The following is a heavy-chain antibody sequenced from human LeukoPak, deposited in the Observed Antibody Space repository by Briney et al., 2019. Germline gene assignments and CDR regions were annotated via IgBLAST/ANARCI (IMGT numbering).Heavy chain of an antibody. CDR2: ISYDGSKK. D-gene: IGHD2-2*01. V-gene: IGHV3-30-3*01. Sequence: QPGGSLRLSCAASGLTFSSYAMHWVRQAPGMALEWVAVISYDGSKKYYVDSVKGRFTISRDISTDTLWLQMDSLRTEDTAVYYCAKGPLRGTAAAIDYWGQGTLVTVSS. CDR3: AKGPLRGTAAAIDY. J-gene: IGHJ4*02. CDR1: GLTFSSYA.